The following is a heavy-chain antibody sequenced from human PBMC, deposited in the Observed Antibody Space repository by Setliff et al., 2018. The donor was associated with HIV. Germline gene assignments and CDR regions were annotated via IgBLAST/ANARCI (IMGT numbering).Heavy chain of an antibody. J-gene: IGHJ3*02. Sequence: PSETLSLTCTVSGDSLSSYYWGWIRQPPGKGLEWIGSIYYSGSTDFNPSLESRLAMSVDMSKNHFSLKLRSVTAADTAVYYCARHGHFYDSSSSDAFDIWGHGTMVTVSS. CDR3: ARHGHFYDSSSSDAFDI. D-gene: IGHD3-22*01. CDR2: IYYSGST. V-gene: IGHV4-59*08. CDR1: GDSLSSYY.